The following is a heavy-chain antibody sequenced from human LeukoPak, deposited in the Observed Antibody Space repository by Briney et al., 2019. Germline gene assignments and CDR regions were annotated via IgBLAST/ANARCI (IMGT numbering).Heavy chain of an antibody. CDR3: ARLDLAGAGDLDY. D-gene: IGHD6-13*01. V-gene: IGHV4-59*08. Sequence: SETLSLTCTVSGGSITSYYWSWIRQPPGKGLEWIGYIYYSGSPNYNPSLKSRVSISVDTSKNQCSLKLSTVTAADTAVYYCARLDLAGAGDLDYWGQGTLVTVSS. CDR1: GGSITSYY. J-gene: IGHJ4*02. CDR2: IYYSGSP.